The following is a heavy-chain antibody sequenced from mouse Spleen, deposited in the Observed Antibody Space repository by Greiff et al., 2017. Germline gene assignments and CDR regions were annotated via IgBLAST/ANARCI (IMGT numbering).Heavy chain of an antibody. D-gene: IGHD2-1*01. CDR1: GYSITSDYA. CDR3: ARDYGNSAWFAY. Sequence: EVQLVESGPGLVKPSQSLSLTCTVTGYSITSDYAWNWIRQFPGNKLEWMGYISYSGSTSYNPSLKSRISITRDTSKNQFFLQLNSVTTEDTATYYCARDYGNSAWFAYWGQGTLVTVSA. J-gene: IGHJ3*01. CDR2: ISYSGST. V-gene: IGHV3-2*02.